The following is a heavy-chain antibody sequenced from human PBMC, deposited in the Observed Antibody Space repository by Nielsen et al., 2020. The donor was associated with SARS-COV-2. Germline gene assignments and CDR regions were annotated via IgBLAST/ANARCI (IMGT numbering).Heavy chain of an antibody. Sequence: SVKVSCKASGGTFSSYAISWVRQAPGQGLEWMGGIIPIFGTANYAQKFQGRVTMTRDTSTSTVYMELSSLRSEDTAVYYCARVDYGDYGWGGMDVWGQGTTVTVSS. J-gene: IGHJ6*02. CDR3: ARVDYGDYGWGGMDV. CDR1: GGTFSSYA. CDR2: IIPIFGTA. D-gene: IGHD4-17*01. V-gene: IGHV1-69*05.